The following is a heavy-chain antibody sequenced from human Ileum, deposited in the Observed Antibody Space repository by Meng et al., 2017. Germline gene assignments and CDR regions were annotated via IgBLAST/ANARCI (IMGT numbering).Heavy chain of an antibody. CDR1: GLTFSNSW. J-gene: IGHJ3*02. CDR3: ARDPAYGAYDI. CDR2: MNQDGSVK. Sequence: GESLKISCAASGLTFSNSWMAWLRQAPGKGLELVANMNQDGSVKNYVDSVKGRFAISRDNAKNSLYLQLNSLRAEDTALYYCARDPAYGAYDIWGQGTMVTVSS. V-gene: IGHV3-7*01. D-gene: IGHD2-21*01.